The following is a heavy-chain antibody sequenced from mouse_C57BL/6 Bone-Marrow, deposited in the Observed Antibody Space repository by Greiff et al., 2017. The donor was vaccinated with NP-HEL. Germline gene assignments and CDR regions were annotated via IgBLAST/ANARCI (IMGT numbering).Heavy chain of an antibody. D-gene: IGHD2-2*01. CDR1: GFTFSDYY. CDR2: INYDGSST. V-gene: IGHV5-16*01. CDR3: ARDSVTAWWYFDV. Sequence: EVQLVESEGGLVQPGSSMKLSCTASGFTFSDYYMPWVRQVPEKGLEWVANINYDGSSTYYLDSLKSRVIISRDNAKNILYLQMSSLKSEDTATYYCARDSVTAWWYFDVWGTGTTVTVSS. J-gene: IGHJ1*03.